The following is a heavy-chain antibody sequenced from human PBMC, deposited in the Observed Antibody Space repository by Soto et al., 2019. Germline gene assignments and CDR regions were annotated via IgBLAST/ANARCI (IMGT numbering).Heavy chain of an antibody. CDR3: ARSEVTTRYNYFDY. D-gene: IGHD4-17*01. V-gene: IGHV3-33*01. Sequence: QVQLVESGGGVVQPGRSLRLSCAASGFTFSSYGMHWVRQAPGKGLGWVAVIWYDGSNKYYADSVKGRFTISRDNSKNTLYLQMSSLRAEDTAVYYCARSEVTTRYNYFDYWGQGTLVTVSS. CDR2: IWYDGSNK. CDR1: GFTFSSYG. J-gene: IGHJ4*02.